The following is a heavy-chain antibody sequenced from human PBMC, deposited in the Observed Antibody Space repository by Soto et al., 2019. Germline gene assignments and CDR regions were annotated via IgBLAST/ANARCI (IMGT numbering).Heavy chain of an antibody. D-gene: IGHD6-13*01. V-gene: IGHV3-21*01. CDR1: GFTFSSYS. Sequence: GGSLGLSCAASGFTFSSYSMNWVRQAPGKGLEWVSSISSSSSYIYYADSVKGRFTISRDNAKNSLYLQMNSLRAEDTAVYYCARDLKYSSSWYEGYYYGMDVWGQGTTVTVSS. J-gene: IGHJ6*02. CDR3: ARDLKYSSSWYEGYYYGMDV. CDR2: ISSSSSYI.